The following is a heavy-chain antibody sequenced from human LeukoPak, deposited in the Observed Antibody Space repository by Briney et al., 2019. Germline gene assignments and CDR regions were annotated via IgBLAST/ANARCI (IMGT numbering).Heavy chain of an antibody. J-gene: IGHJ4*02. Sequence: ASVKVSCKASGYTFTSYDINWVRQATGQGLEWMGWMNPNSGNTGCAQKFQGRVTITRNTSISTAYMELSSLRSEDTAVYYCARAQDSNSGYENWGQGTLVTVSS. CDR1: GYTFTSYD. CDR2: MNPNSGNT. V-gene: IGHV1-8*03. D-gene: IGHD5-12*01. CDR3: ARAQDSNSGYEN.